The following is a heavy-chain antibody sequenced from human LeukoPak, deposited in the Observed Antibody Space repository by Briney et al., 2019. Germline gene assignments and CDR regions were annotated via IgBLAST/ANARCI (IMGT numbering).Heavy chain of an antibody. CDR1: GFTFSNYS. V-gene: IGHV3-21*04. CDR2: ISSGSSYI. J-gene: IGHJ4*02. D-gene: IGHD5-12*01. CDR3: ARDLTPGYSGYDGDY. Sequence: GGSLRLSCAASGFTFSNYSINWVRQAPGKGLEWVSSISSGSSYIYYADSVEGRFTISRDNAKNSLYLQMNSLRAEDTAVYYCARDLTPGYSGYDGDYWGQGTLVTVSS.